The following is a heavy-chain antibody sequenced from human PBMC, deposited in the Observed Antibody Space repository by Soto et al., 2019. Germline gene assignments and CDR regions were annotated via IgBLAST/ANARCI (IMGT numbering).Heavy chain of an antibody. CDR1: GYSFTSYG. CDR3: AIDKMVNTDNLFDL. CDR2: ISGYNGKT. Sequence: QVPLVQSGAEVKKPGASVQVSCKASGYSFTSYGISWVRQAAGQGLEWMAWISGYNGKTRFAPKYQGRLTMTIDTSTSTAYMDLRSLRSDDAAMYYCAIDKMVNTDNLFDLWGQGTLVTVSS. J-gene: IGHJ5*02. V-gene: IGHV1-18*01. D-gene: IGHD5-18*01.